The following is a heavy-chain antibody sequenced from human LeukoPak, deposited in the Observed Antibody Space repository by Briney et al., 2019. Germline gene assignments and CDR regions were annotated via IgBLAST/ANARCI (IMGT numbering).Heavy chain of an antibody. Sequence: SETLSLTCTVSGGTISSYYWSWIRQPPGKGLEWIGYIYYSGSTNYNPPLKSRVTISVDTSKNQFSLKLSSVTAAETAVYYCARAWGHIGYCSGGSCFYFDYWGQGTLVTVSS. CDR2: IYYSGST. CDR3: ARAWGHIGYCSGGSCFYFDY. J-gene: IGHJ4*02. V-gene: IGHV4-59*01. D-gene: IGHD2-15*01. CDR1: GGTISSYY.